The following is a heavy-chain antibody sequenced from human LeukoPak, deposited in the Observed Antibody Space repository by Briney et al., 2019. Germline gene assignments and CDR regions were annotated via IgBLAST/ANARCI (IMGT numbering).Heavy chain of an antibody. CDR3: AKDLSSGWYPYYFDF. V-gene: IGHV3-23*01. J-gene: IGHJ4*02. CDR2: ISGSSAAT. D-gene: IGHD6-19*01. Sequence: GGSLRLSCAASGFTFSNYAMNWVRQAPGKGLEWVSAISGSSAATFNADSVKGRFTISRDNSKNTLYLQMNSLRAEDTAVYYCAKDLSSGWYPYYFDFWGRGTLVTVSS. CDR1: GFTFSNYA.